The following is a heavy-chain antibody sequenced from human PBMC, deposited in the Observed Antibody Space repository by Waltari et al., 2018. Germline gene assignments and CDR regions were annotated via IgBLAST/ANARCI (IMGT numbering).Heavy chain of an antibody. D-gene: IGHD3-3*01. Sequence: QVQLVQSGAEVKKPGSSVTVSCKASGGTFSSYAISWVRQAPGQGLEWMGRIIPILGIANYAQKFQGRVTITADKSTSTAYMELSSLRSEDTAVYYCARDRRSDYDFWSGYYNGAFDIWGQGTMVTVSS. CDR2: IIPILGIA. CDR1: GGTFSSYA. J-gene: IGHJ3*02. CDR3: ARDRRSDYDFWSGYYNGAFDI. V-gene: IGHV1-69*09.